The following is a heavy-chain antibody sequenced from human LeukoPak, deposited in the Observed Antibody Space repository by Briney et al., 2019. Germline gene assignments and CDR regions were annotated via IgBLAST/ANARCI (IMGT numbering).Heavy chain of an antibody. J-gene: IGHJ6*03. V-gene: IGHV4-4*07. CDR1: GGSISSYY. D-gene: IGHD1-26*01. CDR2: IYTSGST. CDR3: ARVGGRYPYYYYYMDV. Sequence: SETLSLTCTVSGGSISSYYWSWIRQPAGKGLEWIGRIYTSGSTNYNPSLKSRVTMSVDTPKNQFSLKLSSVTAADTAVYYCARVGGRYPYYYYYMDVWGKGTTVTVSS.